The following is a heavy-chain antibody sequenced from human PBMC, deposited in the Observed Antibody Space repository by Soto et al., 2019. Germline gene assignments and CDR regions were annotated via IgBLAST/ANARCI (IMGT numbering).Heavy chain of an antibody. V-gene: IGHV4-34*01. CDR2: INHSGST. CDR3: ATPGINNWFDP. Sequence: SETLSLTCAVYGGSSSGYYWSWIRQPPGKGLEWIGEINHSGSTNYNPSLKSRVTISVDTSKNQFSLKLSSVTAADTAVYYCATPGINNWFDPWGQGTLVTVSS. D-gene: IGHD1-20*01. CDR1: GGSSSGYY. J-gene: IGHJ5*02.